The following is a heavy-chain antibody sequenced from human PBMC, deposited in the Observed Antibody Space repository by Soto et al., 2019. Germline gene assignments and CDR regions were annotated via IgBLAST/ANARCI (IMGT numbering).Heavy chain of an antibody. J-gene: IGHJ4*02. CDR3: AKATMTYYDSSGPFDY. CDR2: ISGSGGST. Sequence: GGSLRLSCAASGFTFSSYAMSWVRQAPGKGLEWVSAISGSGGSTYYADSVKGRFTISRDNSKNTLYLQMNSLRAEDTAVYYCAKATMTYYDSSGPFDYWGQGTLVTVSS. V-gene: IGHV3-23*01. CDR1: GFTFSSYA. D-gene: IGHD3-22*01.